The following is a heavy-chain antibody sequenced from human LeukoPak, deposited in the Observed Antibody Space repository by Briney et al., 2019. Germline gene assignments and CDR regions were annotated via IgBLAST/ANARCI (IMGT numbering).Heavy chain of an antibody. CDR2: IRYDGSNK. Sequence: GGSLRLSCAASGFTFSTYGMHWVRQALGKGLEWVAFIRYDGSNKYYADSLKGRFTISRDNSKNTLYLQMNSLRVEDTAVYYCAKDLYDYVWGRSSFDPWGQGTLVTVSS. J-gene: IGHJ5*02. D-gene: IGHD3-16*01. CDR1: GFTFSTYG. V-gene: IGHV3-30*02. CDR3: AKDLYDYVWGRSSFDP.